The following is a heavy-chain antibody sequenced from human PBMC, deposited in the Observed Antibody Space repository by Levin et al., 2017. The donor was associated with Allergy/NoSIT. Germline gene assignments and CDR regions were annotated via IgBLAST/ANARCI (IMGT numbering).Heavy chain of an antibody. CDR1: GGSIRSSSYY. D-gene: IGHD3-10*01. Sequence: PSPTLSLPCTVSGGSIRSSSYYWGWLRQPPGKGLEWIGTIYYSGSTSYNPSLKSRVTISVDTSKNQFSLKLSSVTVADTAVYYCARHLRVFGPSGNSYSMDVWGKGTTVTVSS. J-gene: IGHJ6*03. CDR3: ARHLRVFGPSGNSYSMDV. V-gene: IGHV4-39*01. CDR2: IYYSGST.